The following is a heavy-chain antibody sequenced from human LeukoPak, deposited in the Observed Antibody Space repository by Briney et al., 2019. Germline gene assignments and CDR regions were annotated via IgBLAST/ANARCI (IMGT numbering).Heavy chain of an antibody. CDR1: GFTFSSYG. CDR3: AREPSNDYLYTRSFDY. CDR2: ISGSGGST. D-gene: IGHD4-11*01. J-gene: IGHJ4*02. Sequence: GGSLRLSCAASGFTFSSYGMSWVRQAPGKGLEWVSAISGSGGSTYYADSVKGRFTISRDNAKNSLYLQMNSLRAEDTAVYYCAREPSNDYLYTRSFDYWGQGTLVTVSS. V-gene: IGHV3-23*01.